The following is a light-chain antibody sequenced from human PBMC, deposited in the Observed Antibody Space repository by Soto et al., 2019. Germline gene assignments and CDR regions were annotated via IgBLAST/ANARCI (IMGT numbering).Light chain of an antibody. CDR2: KVS. Sequence: DVVMTQSPLSLPVTLGQPASISCRSSQSLLYSDGDTYLTWFQQRPGQSPRRLIYKVSDRGAGGPDRFIGSGSGNDFSLKISRVEAEDIGVYYCMQRRHWPYTFGQGTKLEIK. J-gene: IGKJ2*01. CDR3: MQRRHWPYT. CDR1: QSLLYSDGDTY. V-gene: IGKV2-30*01.